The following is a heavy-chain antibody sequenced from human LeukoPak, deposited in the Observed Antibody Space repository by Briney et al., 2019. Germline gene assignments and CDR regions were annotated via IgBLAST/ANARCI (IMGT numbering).Heavy chain of an antibody. J-gene: IGHJ4*02. Sequence: ASVEVSCKASGYTFTGYYMHWVRQAPGQGLEWMGWINPNSGGTNYAQKFQGRVTMTRDTSISTAYMELSRLRSDDTAVYYCASGYYDSSGYIDYWGQGTLVTVSS. V-gene: IGHV1-2*02. CDR2: INPNSGGT. CDR1: GYTFTGYY. CDR3: ASGYYDSSGYIDY. D-gene: IGHD3-22*01.